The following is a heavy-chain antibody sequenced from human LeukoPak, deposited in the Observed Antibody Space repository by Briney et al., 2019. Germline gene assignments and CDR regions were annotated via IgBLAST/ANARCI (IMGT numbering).Heavy chain of an antibody. CDR2: FDTGFGT. CDR1: GFTFSTAS. Sequence: PGGSLRLSCVASGFTFSTASLHWVRQAPRRGLEWVSAFDTGFGTYYPDSLKGRFTISRDNSKNTLFLQMNSLRAEDTAVYYCARSSGWWSLDYWGQGTLVTVSS. J-gene: IGHJ4*02. D-gene: IGHD6-19*01. CDR3: ARSSGWWSLDY. V-gene: IGHV3-23*01.